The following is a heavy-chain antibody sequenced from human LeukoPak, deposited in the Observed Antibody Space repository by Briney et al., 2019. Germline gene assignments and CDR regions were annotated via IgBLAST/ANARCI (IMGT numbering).Heavy chain of an antibody. Sequence: PSETLSLTCAVYGRSFSGYYWSWIRQPPGKGLEWIGEINHSGSTNYNPSLKSRVTISVDTSKNQFSLKLSSMTAADTAVYYCARVRSTYYDFWSGYHYQFDYWGQGTLVTVSS. CDR3: ARVRSTYYDFWSGYHYQFDY. CDR1: GRSFSGYY. V-gene: IGHV4-34*01. CDR2: INHSGST. D-gene: IGHD3-3*01. J-gene: IGHJ4*02.